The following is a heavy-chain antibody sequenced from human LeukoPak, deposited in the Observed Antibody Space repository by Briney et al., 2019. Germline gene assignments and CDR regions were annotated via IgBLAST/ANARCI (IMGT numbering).Heavy chain of an antibody. CDR2: ISATSSDI. J-gene: IGHJ4*02. V-gene: IGHV3-21*04. D-gene: IGHD5-12*01. CDR1: GFDFESYT. CDR3: AKGLFSAFDKYLDS. Sequence: GGSLRLSCAASGFDFESYTMTWVRQAPGKGLEWVSLISATSSDINYAESVRGRFTITRDNAKNSLFLQMDSLRIEDTAIYYCAKGLFSAFDKYLDSWGQGTLVTVSS.